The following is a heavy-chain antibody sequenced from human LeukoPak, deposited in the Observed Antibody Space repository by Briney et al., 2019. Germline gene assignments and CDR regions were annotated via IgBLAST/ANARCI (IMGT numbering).Heavy chain of an antibody. CDR3: ARDTGIAAPWGYYYYYMDV. D-gene: IGHD6-13*01. J-gene: IGHJ6*03. Sequence: QSGGSLRLSCVASGFIFKTSWMNWVRQAPGKGLVWVSRINSDGSITSYADSVKGRFTISRDNAKNTLYLQMNSLRAEDTAVYYCARDTGIAAPWGYYYYYMDVWGKGTTVTVSS. V-gene: IGHV3-74*01. CDR1: GFIFKTSW. CDR2: INSDGSIT.